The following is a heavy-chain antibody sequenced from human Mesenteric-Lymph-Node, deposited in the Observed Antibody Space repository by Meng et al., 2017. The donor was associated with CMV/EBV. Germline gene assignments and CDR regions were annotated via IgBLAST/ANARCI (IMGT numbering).Heavy chain of an antibody. Sequence: ASVKVSCKTFGHTFTGYYMHWVRQAPGQGLEWMGIINPSGGSTSYAQKFQGRVTMTRDTSTSTVYMELSSLRSEDTAVYYCAREGQLIFYYWGQGTLVTVSS. CDR2: INPSGGST. D-gene: IGHD2-2*01. CDR3: AREGQLIFYY. V-gene: IGHV1-46*01. CDR1: GHTFTGYY. J-gene: IGHJ4*02.